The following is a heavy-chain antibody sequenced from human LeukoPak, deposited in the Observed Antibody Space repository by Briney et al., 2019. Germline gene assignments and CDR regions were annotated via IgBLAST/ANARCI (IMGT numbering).Heavy chain of an antibody. J-gene: IGHJ6*03. D-gene: IGHD2/OR15-2a*01. V-gene: IGHV3-21*01. CDR2: ISSSSSYI. CDR3: AKDVRLQDYYYYYMDV. CDR1: GFTFSSYS. Sequence: GGSLRLSCAASGFTFSSYSMNWVRQAPGKGLEWVSPISSSSSYIYYADSVKGRFTISRDNAKNSLYLQMNSLRAEDTAVYYCAKDVRLQDYYYYYMDVWGKGTTVTISS.